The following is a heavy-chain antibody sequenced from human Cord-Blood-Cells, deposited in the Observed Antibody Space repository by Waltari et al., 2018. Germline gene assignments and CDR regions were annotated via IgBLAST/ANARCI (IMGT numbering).Heavy chain of an antibody. CDR3: ARLNWNTLGY. V-gene: IGHV1-8*03. J-gene: IGHJ4*02. Sequence: QVHLVQSGAEVKKPGASVTVSCKSSCYTFPSYYINWVRQAPGQGLEWMGWMNPNSGNTGYAQKFQGRVTITRNTSISTAYMELSSLRSEDTAVYYCARLNWNTLGYWGQGTLVTVSS. CDR2: MNPNSGNT. CDR1: CYTFPSYY. D-gene: IGHD1-20*01.